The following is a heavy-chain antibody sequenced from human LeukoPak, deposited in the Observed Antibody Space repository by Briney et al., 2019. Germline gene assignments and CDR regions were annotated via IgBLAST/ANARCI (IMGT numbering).Heavy chain of an antibody. D-gene: IGHD1-26*01. Sequence: GESLKISCKGSGYSFTSYWISWVRRMPGKGLEWMGRIDPSDSYTNYSPSFQGHVTISADKSISTAYLQWSSLKASDTAMYYCASSYSGSPYGDYWGQGTLVTVSS. CDR2: IDPSDSYT. CDR3: ASSYSGSPYGDY. J-gene: IGHJ4*02. CDR1: GYSFTSYW. V-gene: IGHV5-10-1*01.